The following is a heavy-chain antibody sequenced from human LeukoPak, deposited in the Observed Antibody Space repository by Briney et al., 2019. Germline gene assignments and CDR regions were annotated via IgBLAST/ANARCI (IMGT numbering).Heavy chain of an antibody. J-gene: IGHJ4*02. Sequence: SGPTLVKPTQTLTLTCTFSGFSVTTSGVAVGWIRQPPGKALEYLAIIYWDGAKRYSPSLKSRLSITMDASKSQVTLTMTNMDPVDTATYYCAHGRKEMAIQLSGAYYFDYWGQGTLVIVSS. CDR2: IYWDGAK. D-gene: IGHD5-24*01. V-gene: IGHV2-5*02. CDR1: GFSVTTSGVA. CDR3: AHGRKEMAIQLSGAYYFDY.